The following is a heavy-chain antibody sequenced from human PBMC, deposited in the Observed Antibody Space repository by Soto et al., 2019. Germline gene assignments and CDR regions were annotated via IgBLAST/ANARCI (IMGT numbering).Heavy chain of an antibody. Sequence: QVQLVQSGAEVKEPGASVKVSCKASGYTFNSYDFNWVRQATGQRLEWMGWMNPNSGNTAYVQRFQGRVTMTSDTSISTVYMELNSLTSEDTAVYYCASGPRGRIDYWGQGTLVTVSS. CDR1: GYTFNSYD. CDR2: MNPNSGNT. J-gene: IGHJ4*02. CDR3: ASGPRGRIDY. V-gene: IGHV1-8*01. D-gene: IGHD1-26*01.